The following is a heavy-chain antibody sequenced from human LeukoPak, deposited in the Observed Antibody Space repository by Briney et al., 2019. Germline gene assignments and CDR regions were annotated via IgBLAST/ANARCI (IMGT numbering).Heavy chain of an antibody. V-gene: IGHV1-2*02. CDR1: GYTFTSYY. CDR3: ARGTMNLDF. Sequence: ASVKVSCKASGYTFTSYYMHWVRQAPGQGLEWMGWLNPYSGDTAYAQKFQGRVTLTRDTSISTVYMEVSRLRSDDTAVYYCARGTMNLDFWGQGTLVIVSS. CDR2: LNPYSGDT. J-gene: IGHJ1*01. D-gene: IGHD3-22*01.